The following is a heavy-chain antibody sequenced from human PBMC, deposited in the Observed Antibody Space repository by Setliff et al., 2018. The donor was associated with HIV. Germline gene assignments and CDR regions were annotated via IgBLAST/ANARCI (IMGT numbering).Heavy chain of an antibody. CDR3: AKAGSNYFDY. CDR2: ISYGGGLK. J-gene: IGHJ4*02. D-gene: IGHD3-10*01. Sequence: GGSLRLSCEASGFTVSSSSMNWVRQAPGKGLEWVAVISYGGGLKLYADSVKGRFTISRDNSKNSLFLQMHSLKTEDTALYYCAKAGSNYFDYWGQGTLVTVSS. CDR1: GFTVSSSS. V-gene: IGHV3-30*18.